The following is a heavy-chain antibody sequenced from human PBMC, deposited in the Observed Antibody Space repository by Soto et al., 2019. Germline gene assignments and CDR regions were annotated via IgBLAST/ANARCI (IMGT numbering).Heavy chain of an antibody. CDR2: IYYSGST. D-gene: IGHD6-13*01. Sequence: SETLSLTCVVSGGSLSSYYWSWIRQPPGKGLEWIGYIYYSGSTNYNPSLKSRVTISVDTSKNQFSLKLSSVTAADTAVYYCARRGSSSWYGYWGQGTLVTVSS. CDR3: ARRGSSSWYGY. V-gene: IGHV4-59*01. J-gene: IGHJ4*02. CDR1: GGSLSSYY.